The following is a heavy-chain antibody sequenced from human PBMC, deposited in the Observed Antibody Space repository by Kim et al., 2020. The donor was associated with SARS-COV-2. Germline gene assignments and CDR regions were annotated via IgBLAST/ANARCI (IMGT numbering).Heavy chain of an antibody. J-gene: IGHJ3*02. CDR3: ARSPLGYCSGGSCSLDAFDI. V-gene: IGHV1-2*05. CDR2: INPNSGGT. Sequence: ASVKVSCMAFGYTFTGYFIHWVRQAPGQGLEWMGRINPNSGGTNSAQQFQDRFTMTTDTSTSTAYMELTNLRSDDTVIFYCARSPLGYCSGGSCSLDAFDIWGQGTLVTVPS. CDR1: GYTFTGYF. D-gene: IGHD2-15*01.